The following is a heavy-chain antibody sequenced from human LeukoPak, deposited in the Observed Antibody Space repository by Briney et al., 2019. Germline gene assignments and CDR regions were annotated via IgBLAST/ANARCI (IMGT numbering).Heavy chain of an antibody. J-gene: IGHJ4*02. CDR2: INSDGSST. V-gene: IGHV3-74*01. D-gene: IGHD2-21*02. Sequence: GGSLRLSCAASGFTFSSYWMHWVRQAPGKGLVWVSRINSDGSSTSYADSVKGRFTISRDNAKNTLYLQMNSLRAEDTAVYYCAREAPVTAFDYWGQGTLVTVSS. CDR3: AREAPVTAFDY. CDR1: GFTFSSYW.